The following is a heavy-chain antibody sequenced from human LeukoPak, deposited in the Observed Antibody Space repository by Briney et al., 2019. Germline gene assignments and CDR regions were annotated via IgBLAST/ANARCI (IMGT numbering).Heavy chain of an antibody. CDR1: GGTFSSYV. V-gene: IGHV1-69*04. CDR3: AIGGDGNWFDP. D-gene: IGHD3-10*01. Sequence: SVKVSCKASGGTFSSYVITWVRQAPGQGLEWMGRIIPILDIADYAQKFQGRVTITADKSTSTAYMELSSLRSEDTAVYYCAIGGDGNWFDPWGQGTLVTVPS. CDR2: IIPILDIA. J-gene: IGHJ5*02.